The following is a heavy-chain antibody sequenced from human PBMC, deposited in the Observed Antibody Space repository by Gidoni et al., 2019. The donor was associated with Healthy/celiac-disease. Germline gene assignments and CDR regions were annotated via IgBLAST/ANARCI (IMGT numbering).Heavy chain of an antibody. Sequence: QVHLQQWGAGVFEPAETLSRTCAGYGVSFSGYYWSWIRQPPGKGLAWIGEINHSGSTNYNPSLKSRVPISVDTSKNQFSLKLSSVTAADTAVYYCARTRSTYYSSSSGVGFDYWGQGTLVTVSS. D-gene: IGHD6-6*01. V-gene: IGHV4-34*01. J-gene: IGHJ4*02. CDR3: ARTRSTYYSSSSGVGFDY. CDR2: INHSGST. CDR1: GVSFSGYY.